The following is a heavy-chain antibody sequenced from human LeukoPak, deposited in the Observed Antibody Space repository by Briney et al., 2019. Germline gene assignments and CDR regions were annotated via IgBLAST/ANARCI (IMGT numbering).Heavy chain of an antibody. CDR3: ARDGDAYGAWWYGMDV. D-gene: IGHD4-17*01. Sequence: SETLSLTCTVSGGSISSYYWSWIRQPPGKGLEWIGYIYYSGSTNYNPSLKSRVTISVDTSKNQFSLKLSSVTAADTAVYYCARDGDAYGAWWYGMDVWGKGTTVTVSS. CDR1: GGSISSYY. J-gene: IGHJ6*04. V-gene: IGHV4-59*01. CDR2: IYYSGST.